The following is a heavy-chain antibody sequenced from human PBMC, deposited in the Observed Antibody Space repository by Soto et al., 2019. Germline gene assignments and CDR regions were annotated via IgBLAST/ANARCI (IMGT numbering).Heavy chain of an antibody. Sequence: ASVKVSCKAYGYTFTSYAIHWVRQAPGQRLEWMGWINAYNGNTNYSQKLQGRVTMTTDTSTSTAYMELRSLRSDDTAVYYCAMEYYYDSSHFHPYTFAIWGQGTMVTVSS. CDR1: GYTFTSYA. V-gene: IGHV1-18*01. CDR2: INAYNGNT. D-gene: IGHD3-22*01. J-gene: IGHJ3*02. CDR3: AMEYYYDSSHFHPYTFAI.